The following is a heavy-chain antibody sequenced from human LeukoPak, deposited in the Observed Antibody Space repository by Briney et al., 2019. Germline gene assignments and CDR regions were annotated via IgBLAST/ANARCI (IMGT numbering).Heavy chain of an antibody. CDR2: MYTSGST. Sequence: PSETLSLTCTVFGGSISSYYWSWIRQPAGKGLEWIGRMYTSGSTNYNPSLKSRVTMSVDTSKNQFSLKLSSVIAADTAVYYCARDTGYYFGSGNYLYYFDYWGQGTLVTVSS. CDR1: GGSISSYY. J-gene: IGHJ4*02. V-gene: IGHV4-4*07. D-gene: IGHD3-10*01. CDR3: ARDTGYYFGSGNYLYYFDY.